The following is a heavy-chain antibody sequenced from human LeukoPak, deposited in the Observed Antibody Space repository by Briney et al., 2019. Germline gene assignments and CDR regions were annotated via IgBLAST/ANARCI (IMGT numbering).Heavy chain of an antibody. V-gene: IGHV1-2*02. CDR3: ARDAPPAVFTAAPDY. CDR2: INPNSGGT. CDR1: GYTFTGYY. J-gene: IGHJ4*02. D-gene: IGHD1-14*01. Sequence: ASVKVSCKASGYTFTGYYMHWVRQAPGQGLEWMGWINPNSGGTNYAQKFQGRVTMTRDTSISTAYMELSRLRSDDTAVYYCARDAPPAVFTAAPDYWGQGTLVTVFS.